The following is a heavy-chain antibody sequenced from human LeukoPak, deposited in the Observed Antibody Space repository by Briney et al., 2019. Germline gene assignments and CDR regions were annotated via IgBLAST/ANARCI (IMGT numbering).Heavy chain of an antibody. CDR2: ISGSGGST. J-gene: IGHJ4*01. D-gene: IGHD3-9*01. CDR3: AKWSGYDILTGYYGGFDY. Sequence: PGGSLRLSCAASGFTFSSYAMSWVRQGPGKGLEWVSAISGSGGSTYYADSVKGRFTISRDNSKNTLYLQMNSLRAEDTAVYYCAKWSGYDILTGYYGGFDYWGQGTLVTV. V-gene: IGHV3-23*01. CDR1: GFTFSSYA.